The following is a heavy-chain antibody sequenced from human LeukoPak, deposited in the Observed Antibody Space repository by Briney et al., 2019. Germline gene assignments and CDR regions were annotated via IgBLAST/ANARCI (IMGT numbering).Heavy chain of an antibody. V-gene: IGHV3-74*01. CDR1: GFTFSSYW. CDR2: INSDGSST. CDR3: AKVWATIGRPFDS. Sequence: GGSLRLSCAPSGFTFSSYWMHWVRQGPAKGLVWVSGINSDGSSTNYADSVKGRFTISRDNAKNTLYLQMNSLRAEDTAVYYCAKVWATIGRPFDSWGQGTLVTVSS. J-gene: IGHJ4*02. D-gene: IGHD5-24*01.